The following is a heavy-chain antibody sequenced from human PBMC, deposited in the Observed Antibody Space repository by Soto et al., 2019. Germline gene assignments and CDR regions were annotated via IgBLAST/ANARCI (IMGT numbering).Heavy chain of an antibody. D-gene: IGHD3-10*01. J-gene: IGHJ6*03. CDR1: GGSFSGYY. Sequence: SETLSLTCAVYGGSFSGYYWSWIRQPPGKGLEWIGEINHSGSTNYNPSLKSRVTISVDTSKNQFSLKLSSVTAADTAVYYCAGEGNRNRGVIRGYMDVWGKGTTVTVSS. CDR2: INHSGST. V-gene: IGHV4-34*01. CDR3: AGEGNRNRGVIRGYMDV.